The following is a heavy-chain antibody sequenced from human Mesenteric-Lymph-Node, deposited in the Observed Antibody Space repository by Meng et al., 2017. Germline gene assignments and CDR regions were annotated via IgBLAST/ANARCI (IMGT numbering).Heavy chain of an antibody. J-gene: IGHJ5*02. Sequence: QFHLQGPGPGLVKPSPPPPLTCTVSGGSISSGDYYWSWIRQPPGKGLEWIGYIYYSGSTYYNPSLKSRVTISVDTSKNQFSLKLSSVTAADTAVYYCASNPTGTRGNWFDPWGQGTLVTVSS. CDR2: IYYSGST. CDR3: ASNPTGTRGNWFDP. V-gene: IGHV4-30-4*01. CDR1: GGSISSGDYY. D-gene: IGHD1-7*01.